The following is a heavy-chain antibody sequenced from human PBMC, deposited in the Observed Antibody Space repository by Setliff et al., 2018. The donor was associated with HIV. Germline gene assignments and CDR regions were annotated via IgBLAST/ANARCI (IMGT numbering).Heavy chain of an antibody. CDR1: GGSLSGYH. D-gene: IGHD3-9*01. J-gene: IGHJ4*02. CDR2: FYKSGST. CDR3: AGESALTGQSD. V-gene: IGHV4-4*08. Sequence: SETLSLTCSVSGGSLSGYHWSWIRQPPGKGLEWIGYFYKSGSTNSGPSFKSRVSMSGDTSKNQLSLKVTSVTAADTAVYFCAGESALTGQSDWGQGTLVTVSS.